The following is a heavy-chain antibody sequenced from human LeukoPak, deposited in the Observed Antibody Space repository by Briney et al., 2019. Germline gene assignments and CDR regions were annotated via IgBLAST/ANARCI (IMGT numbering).Heavy chain of an antibody. CDR2: MNPNSGNT. CDR1: GYTFTGYY. CDR3: ATLTYDFWSGGAFDI. Sequence: ASVKVSCKASGYTFTGYYMHWVRQAPGQGLEWMGWMNPNSGNTGYAQKFQGRVTITRNTSISTAYMELSSLRSEDTAVYYCATLTYDFWSGGAFDIWGQGTMVTVSS. J-gene: IGHJ3*02. V-gene: IGHV1-8*03. D-gene: IGHD3-3*01.